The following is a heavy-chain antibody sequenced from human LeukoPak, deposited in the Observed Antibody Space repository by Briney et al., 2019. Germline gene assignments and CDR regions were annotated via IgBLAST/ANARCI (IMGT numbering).Heavy chain of an antibody. CDR1: GGSISSHY. CDR2: IYYSGST. Sequence: SETLSLTCTVSGGSISSHYWSWIRQPPGKGLEWIGYIYYSGSTNYNPSLKSRVTISVDTSKNQFSLKLSSVTAADPAVYSCARVGSWPPPLPEYYYYMDVWGKGTTVTVSS. CDR3: ARVGSWPPPLPEYYYYMDV. J-gene: IGHJ6*03. D-gene: IGHD6-13*01. V-gene: IGHV4-59*11.